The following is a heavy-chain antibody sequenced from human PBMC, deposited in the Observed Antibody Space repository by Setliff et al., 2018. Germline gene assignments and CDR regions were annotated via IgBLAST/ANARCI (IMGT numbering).Heavy chain of an antibody. Sequence: PGGSMRLSCVASGFAFSTYGMHWVRQAPGKGLEWVSYIRSSGSTTYYADSVRGRCTIYRDNAKSSLDLQMNSLRAEDTAVYYCAKDGVGPTYTYFFDYWGQGTQVTVSS. J-gene: IGHJ4*02. CDR3: AKDGVGPTYTYFFDY. CDR1: GFAFSTYG. CDR2: IRSSGSTT. D-gene: IGHD1-26*01. V-gene: IGHV3-48*04.